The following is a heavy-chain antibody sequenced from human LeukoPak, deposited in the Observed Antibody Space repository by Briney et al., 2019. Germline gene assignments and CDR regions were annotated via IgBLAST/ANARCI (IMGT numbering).Heavy chain of an antibody. J-gene: IGHJ4*02. Sequence: GGSLRLSCAASGFTFGSNSFNWVRQAPGKGLEWVSSISTTATYIYYADSVRGRFTISRDNAKNSLYLQMNSLRVEDTAVYYCAGGSGWPALDWGQGTLVTVFS. CDR2: ISTTATYI. D-gene: IGHD6-19*01. CDR1: GFTFGSNS. CDR3: AGGSGWPALD. V-gene: IGHV3-21*01.